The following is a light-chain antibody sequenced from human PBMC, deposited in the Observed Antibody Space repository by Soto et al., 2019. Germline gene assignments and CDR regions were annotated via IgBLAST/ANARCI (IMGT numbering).Light chain of an antibody. Sequence: DIQMTQSPSTLSASVGDRVTITCRASQSVTNWLAWYQQKPGKAPKLLIYDASSLESGVPSRFSGSASGTEFTLTISSLQPDDFATYYCQQTRSYPSTFGGGTKVEIK. CDR2: DAS. CDR1: QSVTNW. J-gene: IGKJ4*01. V-gene: IGKV1-5*01. CDR3: QQTRSYPST.